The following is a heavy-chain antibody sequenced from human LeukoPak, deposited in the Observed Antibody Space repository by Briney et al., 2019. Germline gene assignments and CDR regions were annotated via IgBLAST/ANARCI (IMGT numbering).Heavy chain of an antibody. V-gene: IGHV3-66*01. CDR1: GFTVSSNY. D-gene: IGHD4-17*01. J-gene: IGHJ4*02. CDR2: IYIGGSR. CDR3: ARGVGTTDGDYWNFDY. Sequence: PGGSLRLSCAASGFTVSSNYMSWVRQAPGKGLEWVSVIYIGGSRYYADSVKGRFTTSRDNSKNTLYLQMNSLRAEDTAVYYCARGVGTTDGDYWNFDYWGRGTLVTVSS.